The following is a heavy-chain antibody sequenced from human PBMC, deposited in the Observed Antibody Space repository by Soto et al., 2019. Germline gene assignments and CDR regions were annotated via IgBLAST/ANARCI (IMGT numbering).Heavy chain of an antibody. CDR2: ISGSGVST. CDR3: AKECAAGTYWYFDL. Sequence: GGSLRLSCAASGFTFDDYGMSWVRQAPGKGLEWVSAISGSGVSTYYADSVKGRFTISRDNSKNTLYLQMNSLRAEDTAVYFCAKECAAGTYWYFDLWGRGTLVTVSS. J-gene: IGHJ2*01. CDR1: GFTFDDYG. D-gene: IGHD6-13*01. V-gene: IGHV3-23*01.